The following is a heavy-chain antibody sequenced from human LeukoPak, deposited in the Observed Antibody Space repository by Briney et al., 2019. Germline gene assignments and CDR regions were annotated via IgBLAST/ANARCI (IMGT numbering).Heavy chain of an antibody. J-gene: IGHJ4*02. V-gene: IGHV3-33*01. CDR2: IWYDGSNK. CDR1: GFTFISYG. CDR3: ARDRSYDFWSGYSTPDY. D-gene: IGHD3-3*01. Sequence: GGSLRLSCAASGFTFISYGIHWVRQAPGKGLEWVAVIWYDGSNKYYADSVKGRFTISRDNSKNTLDLQMNSLRAEDTAVYYCARDRSYDFWSGYSTPDYWGQGTLVTVSS.